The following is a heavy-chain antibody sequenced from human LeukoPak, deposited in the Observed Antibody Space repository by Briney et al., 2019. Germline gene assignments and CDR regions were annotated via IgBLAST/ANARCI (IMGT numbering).Heavy chain of an antibody. Sequence: HPGGSLRLSCAASGFTFSSYAMSWVRQAPGKGLEWVSAISGSGGSTYYADSVKGRFTISRDNSKNTLYLQMNSLRAEDTAVYYCAKDQGVDYGDYGAHFDYWGQGTLVAVSS. CDR3: AKDQGVDYGDYGAHFDY. CDR2: ISGSGGST. D-gene: IGHD4-17*01. V-gene: IGHV3-23*01. J-gene: IGHJ4*02. CDR1: GFTFSSYA.